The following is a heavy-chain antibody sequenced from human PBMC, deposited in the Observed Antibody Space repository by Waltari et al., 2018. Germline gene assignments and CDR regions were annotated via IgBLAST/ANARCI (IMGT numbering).Heavy chain of an antibody. V-gene: IGHV1-69*01. D-gene: IGHD2-2*01. CDR2: IIPIFGTA. J-gene: IGHJ5*02. CDR1: GGTFSSYA. CDR3: ARENIVVVPAALRSWFDP. Sequence: QVQLVQSGAEVKKPGSSVKVSCKASGGTFSSYAISWVRQAPGQGLEWMGGIIPIFGTANYVKKFQGRVTITAEDSTSTAYMELSSLRSEDTAVYYCARENIVVVPAALRSWFDPWGQGTLVTVSS.